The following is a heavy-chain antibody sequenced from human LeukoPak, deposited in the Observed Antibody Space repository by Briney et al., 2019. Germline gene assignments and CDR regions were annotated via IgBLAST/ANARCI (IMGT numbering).Heavy chain of an antibody. Sequence: PGGSLRLSCAASGFTFTNYGMHWVRQAPGQRLEWVAVISYDGINTYYAASVMCPFTISRDNSKSTLYLQMNSLRAEDTAVYYCAKDSPYLALAGPFDYWGQGTLVTVSS. CDR3: AKDSPYLALAGPFDY. V-gene: IGHV3-30*18. CDR2: ISYDGINT. CDR1: GFTFTNYG. J-gene: IGHJ4*02. D-gene: IGHD6-19*01.